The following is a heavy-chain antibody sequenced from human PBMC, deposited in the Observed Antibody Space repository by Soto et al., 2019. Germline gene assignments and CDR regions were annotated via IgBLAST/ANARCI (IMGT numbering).Heavy chain of an antibody. D-gene: IGHD1-1*01. Sequence: PGESLKISYKGPGYSFTSYWIAWVRQMHGKDLECMVKINPDDSFSXYTRSFQGHVTMSADRSISTVYLQWSSLKASDTAMYYCARRHNRRMGVVGQGTTVTVSS. J-gene: IGHJ6*02. CDR2: INPDDSFS. V-gene: IGHV5-10-1*01. CDR3: ARRHNRRMGV. CDR1: GYSFTSYW.